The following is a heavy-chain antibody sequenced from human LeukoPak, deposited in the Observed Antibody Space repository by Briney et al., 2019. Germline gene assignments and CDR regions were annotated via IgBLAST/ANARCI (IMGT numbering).Heavy chain of an antibody. Sequence: ASVKVSCKVSGYTLTELSMHWVRQAPGKGLEWMGGFDPEDGETIYAQKFQGRVTMTEDTSTDTAHMELSSLRSEDTAVYYCATDLACRSSTSCYDYWGQGTLVTVSS. V-gene: IGHV1-24*01. CDR1: GYTLTELS. J-gene: IGHJ4*02. D-gene: IGHD2-2*01. CDR2: FDPEDGET. CDR3: ATDLACRSSTSCYDY.